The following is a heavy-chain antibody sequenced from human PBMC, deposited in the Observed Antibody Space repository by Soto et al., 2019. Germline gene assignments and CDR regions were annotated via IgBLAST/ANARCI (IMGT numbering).Heavy chain of an antibody. Sequence: SETLSLTCTVSGGSISSGGYYWSWIRQHPGKGLEWIGYIYYSGSTYYDPSLKSRVTISVDTSKNQFSLKLSSVTAADTAVYYCARDGGYSGYDFSYFDPWGQGTLVTVSS. CDR3: ARDGGYSGYDFSYFDP. CDR2: IYYSGST. J-gene: IGHJ4*02. V-gene: IGHV4-31*02. D-gene: IGHD5-12*01. CDR1: GGSISSGGYY.